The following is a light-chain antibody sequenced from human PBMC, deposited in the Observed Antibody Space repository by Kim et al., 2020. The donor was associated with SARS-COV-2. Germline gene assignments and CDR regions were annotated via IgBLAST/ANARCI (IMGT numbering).Light chain of an antibody. CDR1: SIGSES. CDR3: QVWDSSDDHRVV. CDR2: YDS. V-gene: IGLV3-21*04. J-gene: IGLJ2*01. Sequence: SYELTQPPSVSVAPGKTARITCGGTSIGSESVHWYQQKPGQAPVLVISYDSVRPSGIPERFSGSNSGNTATVTISRVEAGDETDYYCQVWDSSDDHRVVFGGGTQLTVL.